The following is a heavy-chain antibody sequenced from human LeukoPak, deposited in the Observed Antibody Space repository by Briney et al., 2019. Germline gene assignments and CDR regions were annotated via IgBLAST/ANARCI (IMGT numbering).Heavy chain of an antibody. Sequence: GGSLRLSCAASGFTFSSYSMNWVRQAPGKGLEWVSSISSSSSYIYYADSVKGRFTISRDNAKNSLYLQMNSLRAEDTAVYYCASSWFGELLYLFDYWGQGTLVTVSS. J-gene: IGHJ4*02. CDR3: ASSWFGELLYLFDY. CDR2: ISSSSSYI. CDR1: GFTFSSYS. V-gene: IGHV3-21*01. D-gene: IGHD3-10*01.